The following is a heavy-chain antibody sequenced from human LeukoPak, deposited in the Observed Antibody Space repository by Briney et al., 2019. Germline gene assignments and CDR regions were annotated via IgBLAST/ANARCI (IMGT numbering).Heavy chain of an antibody. Sequence: GGSLRLSCAASGFTFSSYSMKWVRQAPGKGLEWVSFISSSSSSYIYYADSVKGRFTISRDNAKNSLYLQMNSLRAEDTAVYYCARGTTALMDVWGKGTTVTVSS. D-gene: IGHD2-21*02. V-gene: IGHV3-21*01. J-gene: IGHJ6*03. CDR1: GFTFSSYS. CDR3: ARGTTALMDV. CDR2: ISSSSSSYI.